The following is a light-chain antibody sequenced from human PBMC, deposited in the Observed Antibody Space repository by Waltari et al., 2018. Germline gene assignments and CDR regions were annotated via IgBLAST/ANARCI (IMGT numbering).Light chain of an antibody. CDR2: HAS. CDR3: QHYVNLPAT. Sequence: EVVLTQSPGTLSLSPGEGATLSCRASQSISQYLAWYQQKPGQAPRLLLYHASSRATGXPDXXGGSGSGTXXSLTISRLEPEXXXVYYCQHYVNLPATFGQGTKVEIK. J-gene: IGKJ1*01. V-gene: IGKV3-20*01. CDR1: QSISQY.